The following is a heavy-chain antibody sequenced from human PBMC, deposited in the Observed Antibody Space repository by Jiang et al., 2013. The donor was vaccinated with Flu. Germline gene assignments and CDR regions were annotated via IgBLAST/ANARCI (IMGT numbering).Heavy chain of an antibody. D-gene: IGHD3/OR15-3a*01. CDR1: EGTLTSYG. J-gene: IGHJ5*01. V-gene: IGHV1-69*01. Sequence: QLVESGAVVKKPGSSVKVSCKASEGTLTSYGISWVRQAPGQGLEWMGAIIPIFGTTNYAQKFQGRVTITADESTTTANMDLSSLRSEDTAVYYCARDGTGYGSSWFVSWGQGTLVTVSS. CDR2: IIPIFGTT. CDR3: ARDGTGYGSSWFVS.